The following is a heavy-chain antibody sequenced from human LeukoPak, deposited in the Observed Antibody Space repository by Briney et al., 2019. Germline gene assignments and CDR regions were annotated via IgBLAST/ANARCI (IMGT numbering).Heavy chain of an antibody. CDR1: GGSISSYY. Sequence: SETLSLNCTVSGGSISSYYWSWIRQPPGKGLEWIGYIYYSGSTNYNPSLKSRVTISVDTSKNQFSLKLSSVTAADTAVYYCARRRYCSSTSCYDAFDIWGQGTMVTVSS. J-gene: IGHJ3*02. CDR2: IYYSGST. V-gene: IGHV4-59*08. CDR3: ARRRYCSSTSCYDAFDI. D-gene: IGHD2-2*01.